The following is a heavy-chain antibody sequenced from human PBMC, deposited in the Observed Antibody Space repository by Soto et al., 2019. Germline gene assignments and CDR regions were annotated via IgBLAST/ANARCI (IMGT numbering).Heavy chain of an antibody. CDR1: GFTFSSYA. D-gene: IGHD5-18*01. CDR2: ISSSGSTI. CDR3: VKVTRYIYGSSYDY. Sequence: PGGSLRLSCAASGFTFSSYAMSWVRQAPGKGLEWVSAISSSGSTIYYADSVKGRFTISRDNARNALYLQMKSLRAEDTAVYHCVKVTRYIYGSSYDYWGQGTLVTVSS. V-gene: IGHV3-23*01. J-gene: IGHJ4*02.